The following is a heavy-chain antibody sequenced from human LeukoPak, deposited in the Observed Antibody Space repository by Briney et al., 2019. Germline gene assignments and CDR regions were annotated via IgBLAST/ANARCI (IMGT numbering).Heavy chain of an antibody. J-gene: IGHJ5*02. V-gene: IGHV5-51*01. CDR2: IYPGDSDT. Sequence: GESLKISCKGSGYSFTSYWIGWVRQMPGKGLEWMGIIYPGDSDTRYSPSFQGQVTISADKSISTAYLQWSSLKASDTAMYYCARLSVGATPPKNWFDPWGQGTLVTVSS. CDR1: GYSFTSYW. CDR3: ARLSVGATPPKNWFDP. D-gene: IGHD1-26*01.